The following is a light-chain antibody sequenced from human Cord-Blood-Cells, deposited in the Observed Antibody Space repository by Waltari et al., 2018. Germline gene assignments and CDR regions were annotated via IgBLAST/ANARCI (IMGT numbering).Light chain of an antibody. CDR3: SSYTSSSTLV. J-gene: IGLJ1*01. V-gene: IGLV2-14*01. CDR2: DVS. CDR1: SSDVGGYNY. Sequence: QSALTQPASVSGSPGQSITISCTGTSSDVGGYNYVSWYQKHPGKAPKLMIYDVSNLPSVVSNRFSGSNSGNTASLTISGLQAEDEADYYCSSYTSSSTLVFGTGTKVTVL.